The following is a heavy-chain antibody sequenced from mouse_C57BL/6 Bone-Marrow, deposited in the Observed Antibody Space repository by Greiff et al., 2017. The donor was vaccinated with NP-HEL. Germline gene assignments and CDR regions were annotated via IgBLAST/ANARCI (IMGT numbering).Heavy chain of an antibody. D-gene: IGHD1-1*01. CDR1: GFTFSSYG. V-gene: IGHV5-6*01. Sequence: EVKVVESGGDLVKPGGSLKLSCAASGFTFSSYGMSWVRQTPDKRLEWVATISSGGSYTYYPDSVKGRFTISRDNAKNTLYLQMSSLKSEDTAMYYCASAYYGSSYSFDYWGQGTTLTVSS. J-gene: IGHJ2*01. CDR3: ASAYYGSSYSFDY. CDR2: ISSGGSYT.